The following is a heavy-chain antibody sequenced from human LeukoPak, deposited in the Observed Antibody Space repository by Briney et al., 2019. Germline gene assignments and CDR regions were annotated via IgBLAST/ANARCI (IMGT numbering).Heavy chain of an antibody. CDR2: INPNSGGT. D-gene: IGHD6-13*01. CDR1: GYTFTSYD. J-gene: IGHJ4*02. CDR3: ARDRSYSSSWYVERAKDY. Sequence: ASVKVSCKASGYTFTSYDINWVRQATGQGLEWMGWINPNSGGTNYAQKFQGRVTMTRDTSISTAYMELSRLRSDDTAVYYCARDRSYSSSWYVERAKDYWGQGTLVTVSS. V-gene: IGHV1-2*02.